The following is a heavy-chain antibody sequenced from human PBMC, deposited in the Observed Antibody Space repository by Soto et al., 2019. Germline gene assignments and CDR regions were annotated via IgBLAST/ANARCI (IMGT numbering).Heavy chain of an antibody. D-gene: IGHD3-3*02. CDR3: ASPKIAFYNWFDP. CDR2: IYYSGST. CDR1: GGSTSSSIYY. J-gene: IGHJ5*02. Sequence: PSETLSLTCTVSGGSTSSSIYYWGWFRQPPGKGLEWIGSIYYSGSTYYNPSLKSRVTISVDTSKNQFSLKLSSVTAADTAVYYCASPKIAFYNWFDPWGQGTLVNVSS. V-gene: IGHV4-39*01.